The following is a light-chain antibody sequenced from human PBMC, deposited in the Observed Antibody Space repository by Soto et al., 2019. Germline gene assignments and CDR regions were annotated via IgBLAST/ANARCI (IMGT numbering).Light chain of an antibody. CDR1: QRVSSNY. CDR3: QQYGSSPLT. Sequence: EIVLTQSPGTLSLSPGERATLSCRASQRVSSNYLAWYQQKPGQAPKVLIYRASSRATGIPDRFSGSGSGTDFTLTISRLEPEDFAVYYCQQYGSSPLTFGGGTKVDIK. J-gene: IGKJ4*01. V-gene: IGKV3-20*01. CDR2: RAS.